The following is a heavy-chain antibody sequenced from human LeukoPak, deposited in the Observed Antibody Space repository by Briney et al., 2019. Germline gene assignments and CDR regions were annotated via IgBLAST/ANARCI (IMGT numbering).Heavy chain of an antibody. J-gene: IGHJ4*02. D-gene: IGHD3-10*01. CDR2: RKHDGSEK. Sequence: GRSLRLSCAASGFTFSSYWMSWGRKAPGAGLELVANRKHDGSEKYYVDSVKGRFTTFTDNAKNSLYMQMNSLRAEDTAVYYCARDEFWFLYYFDYWGQGTLVTVSS. CDR1: GFTFSSYW. V-gene: IGHV3-7*03. CDR3: ARDEFWFLYYFDY.